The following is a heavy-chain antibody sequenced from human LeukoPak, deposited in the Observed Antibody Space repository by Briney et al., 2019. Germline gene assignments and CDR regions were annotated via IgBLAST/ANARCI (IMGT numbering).Heavy chain of an antibody. D-gene: IGHD3-22*01. CDR1: GFIFSTYS. CDR3: ARDGRGDYDYYDSSGYPFDF. V-gene: IGHV3-21*01. Sequence: PGGSLRLSCAASGFIFSTYSMNWVRQAPGKGLEWVSSISSSSSYIYYADSVKGRFTISRDNAMNSLYLQMNSLRAEDTAVYYCARDGRGDYDYYDSSGYPFDFWGQGTLVTVSS. CDR2: ISSSSSYI. J-gene: IGHJ4*02.